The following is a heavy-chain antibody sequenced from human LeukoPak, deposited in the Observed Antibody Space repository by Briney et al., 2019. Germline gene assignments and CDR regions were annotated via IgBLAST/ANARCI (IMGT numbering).Heavy chain of an antibody. CDR2: INSDGSST. V-gene: IGHV3-74*01. D-gene: IGHD4-23*01. Sequence: GGSLRLSCAASGFTFSTYWMHWVRQAPGKGLVWVSRINSDGSSTNYADSVRGRFTISRDNAKNTLYLQMNSLRAEDTAVYYCARDLDYGGRSNFDHWGQGTLVTVSS. CDR3: ARDLDYGGRSNFDH. CDR1: GFTFSTYW. J-gene: IGHJ4*02.